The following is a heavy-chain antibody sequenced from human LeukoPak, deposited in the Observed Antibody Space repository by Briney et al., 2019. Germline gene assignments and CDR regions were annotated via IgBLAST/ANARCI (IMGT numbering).Heavy chain of an antibody. V-gene: IGHV3-30-3*01. CDR3: ARDKFTIAAAGTFQLDY. CDR2: ISYDGSNK. CDR1: GFTFSSYA. D-gene: IGHD6-13*01. Sequence: PGRSLRLSCAASGFTFSSYAMHWVRQAPGKGLEWVAVISYDGSNKYYADSVKGRFTISRDNSKNTLYLQMNSLRAEDTAVYYCARDKFTIAAAGTFQLDYWGQGTLVTVSS. J-gene: IGHJ4*02.